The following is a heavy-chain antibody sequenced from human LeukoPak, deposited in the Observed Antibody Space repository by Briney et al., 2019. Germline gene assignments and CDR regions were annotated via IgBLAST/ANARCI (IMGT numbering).Heavy chain of an antibody. V-gene: IGHV3-66*01. CDR1: GFTVSSNY. CDR2: IYSGGST. D-gene: IGHD4-17*01. J-gene: IGHJ6*02. CDR3: ARDRMETVTTFYYYYGMDV. Sequence: GGSLRLSCAASGFTVSSNYMSWVRQAPGKGLEWVSVIYSGGSTYYADSVKGRFTISRDNSKNTLYLQMNSLRAEDTAVYYCARDRMETVTTFYYYYGMDVWGQGTTVTVSS.